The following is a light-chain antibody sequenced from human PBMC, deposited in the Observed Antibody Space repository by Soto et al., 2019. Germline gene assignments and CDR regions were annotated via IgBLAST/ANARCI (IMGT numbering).Light chain of an antibody. V-gene: IGKV3-11*01. CDR3: QQRSDWPPVT. J-gene: IGKJ3*01. CDR2: DAS. CDR1: QSVSPY. Sequence: EIVLTQSPGTLSLSPGGRASLSCRASQSVSPYLAWYQQKPGQAPRLLIYDASNRATGIPARFSGSGSGTDFTLTISSLEPEDFAVYYCQQRSDWPPVTFGPGTKVDIK.